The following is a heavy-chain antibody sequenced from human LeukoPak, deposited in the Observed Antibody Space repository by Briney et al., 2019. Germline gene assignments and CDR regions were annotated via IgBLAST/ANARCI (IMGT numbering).Heavy chain of an antibody. CDR1: GGSISSSSYY. CDR3: ARGRGHQGPPMATILGQGWFDP. J-gene: IGHJ5*02. V-gene: IGHV4-39*07. CDR2: IYYSGST. D-gene: IGHD5-12*01. Sequence: SETLSLTCTVSGGSISSSSYYWGWIRQPPGKGLEWIGSIYYSGSTNYNPSLKSRVTISVDTSKNQFSLKLSSVTAADTAVYYCARGRGHQGPPMATILGQGWFDPWGQGTLVTVSS.